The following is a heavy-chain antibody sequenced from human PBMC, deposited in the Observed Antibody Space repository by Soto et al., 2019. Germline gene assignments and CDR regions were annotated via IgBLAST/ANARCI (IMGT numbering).Heavy chain of an antibody. CDR2: INGDNGNT. J-gene: IGHJ2*01. Sequence: QVQLVQSGAEEKEPGASVKVSCKASGYTFTTYAVHWVRQAPGQGLEWMGWINGDNGNTKYSQKFQDRVTITRDTAATTAYMELSSLRFEXTXXXXXXXXXXXXXXXXXXXXGRGTLVTVSS. CDR3: XXXXXXXXXXXXXX. CDR1: GYTFTTYA. V-gene: IGHV1-3*05.